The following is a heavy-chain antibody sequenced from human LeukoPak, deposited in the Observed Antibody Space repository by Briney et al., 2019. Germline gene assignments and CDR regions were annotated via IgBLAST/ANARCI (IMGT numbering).Heavy chain of an antibody. CDR3: AKDITAMVSYYFDY. Sequence: YPGGSLRLSCAASGFTFSSYEMNWVRQAPGKGLEWVAFIRYDGSNKYYADSVKGRFTISRDNSKNTLYLQMNSLRAEDTAVYYCAKDITAMVSYYFDYWGQGTLVTVSS. D-gene: IGHD5-18*01. CDR2: IRYDGSNK. V-gene: IGHV3-30*02. J-gene: IGHJ4*02. CDR1: GFTFSSYE.